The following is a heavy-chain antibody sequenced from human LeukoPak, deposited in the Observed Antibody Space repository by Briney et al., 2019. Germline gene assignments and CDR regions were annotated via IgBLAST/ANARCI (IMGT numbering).Heavy chain of an antibody. V-gene: IGHV4-39*07. CDR1: GGSISSSSYY. CDR2: IYYSGST. D-gene: IGHD2-15*01. J-gene: IGHJ6*03. Sequence: SETLSLTCTVSGGSISSSSYYWGWIRQPPGKGLEWIGSIYYSGSTYYNPSLISRVTISVDTSKNQFSLNLSSVTAADTAVYYCARTMEGYCSGGSCYQYSYYMDVWGKGTTVTVSS. CDR3: ARTMEGYCSGGSCYQYSYYMDV.